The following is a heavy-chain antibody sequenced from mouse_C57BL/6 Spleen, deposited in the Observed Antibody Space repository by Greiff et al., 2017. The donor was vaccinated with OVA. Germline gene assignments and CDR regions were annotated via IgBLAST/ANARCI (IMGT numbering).Heavy chain of an antibody. CDR2: ISSGSSTI. V-gene: IGHV5-17*01. Sequence: EVKLMESGGGLVKPGGSLKLSCAASGFTFSDYGMHWVRQAPEKGLEWVAYISSGSSTIYYAATVKGRFTISRDNAKNTLFLRMASLGSEDTAMYCCARRAYDGYQAFDYWEKGTTLTVSS. CDR3: ARRAYDGYQAFDY. CDR1: GFTFSDYG. D-gene: IGHD2-3*01. J-gene: IGHJ2*01.